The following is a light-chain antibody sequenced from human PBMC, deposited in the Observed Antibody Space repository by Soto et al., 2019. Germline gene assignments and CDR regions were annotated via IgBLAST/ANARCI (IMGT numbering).Light chain of an antibody. CDR3: QQYSNWPLT. Sequence: EIVLTQSPGTLSLSPGERATLSCRASQSVSTNQLAWYQQKPGQAPRLLIYGASTRATGIPARFSGSGSGTEFTLTISSLQSEDFAIYYCQQYSNWPLTFGGGTKVDIK. V-gene: IGKV3-15*01. CDR1: QSVSTN. J-gene: IGKJ4*01. CDR2: GAS.